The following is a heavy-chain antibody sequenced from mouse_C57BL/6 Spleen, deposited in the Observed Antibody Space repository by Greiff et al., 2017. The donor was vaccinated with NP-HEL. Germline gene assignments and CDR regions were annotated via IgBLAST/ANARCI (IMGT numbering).Heavy chain of an antibody. V-gene: IGHV10-1*01. CDR2: IRSKSNNYAT. D-gene: IGHD2-3*01. CDR3: VRQWDDGYSGFAY. Sequence: EVHLVESGGGLVQPKGSLKLSCAASGFSFNTYAMNWVRQAPGKGLEWVARIRSKSNNYATYYADSVKDRFTISRDDSESMLYLQMNNLKTEDTAMYYCVRQWDDGYSGFAYWGQGTLVTVSA. CDR1: GFSFNTYA. J-gene: IGHJ3*01.